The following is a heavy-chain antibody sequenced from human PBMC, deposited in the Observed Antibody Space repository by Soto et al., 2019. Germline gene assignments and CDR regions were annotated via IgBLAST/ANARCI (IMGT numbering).Heavy chain of an antibody. CDR3: FRGYRSFDV. V-gene: IGHV3-72*01. J-gene: IGHJ3*01. CDR1: GFTFSDHY. Sequence: EVQLVESGGDLVQPGGSLRLSCAVSGFTFSDHYMDWVRQAPGKGLEWVARSRNIDHRDSTEYGGSVKGRFTISRDDSKNSLYLEMNSLRTEDTASYYCFRGYRSFDVWGRGTMVTVSS. CDR2: SRNIDHRDST. D-gene: IGHD5-18*01.